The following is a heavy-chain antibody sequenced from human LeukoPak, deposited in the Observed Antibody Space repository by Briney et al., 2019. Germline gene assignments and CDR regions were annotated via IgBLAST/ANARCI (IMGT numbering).Heavy chain of an antibody. CDR2: ISYDGSNK. CDR1: GFTFSSYA. J-gene: IGHJ4*02. V-gene: IGHV3-30-3*01. Sequence: GGSLRLSCAASGFTFSSYAMHWVRQAPGKGLEWVAVISYDGSNKYYADSVKGRFTISRDNSKNTLYLQMNSLRAEDTAVYYCARDPTTVATFSTFDYWGQGTLVTVSS. CDR3: ARDPTTVATFSTFDY. D-gene: IGHD4-23*01.